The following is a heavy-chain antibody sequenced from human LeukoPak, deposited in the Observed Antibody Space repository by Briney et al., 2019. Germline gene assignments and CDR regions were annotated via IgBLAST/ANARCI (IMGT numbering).Heavy chain of an antibody. D-gene: IGHD3-10*01. CDR1: GFTFSSYA. CDR2: ISGSGDST. Sequence: GGSLRLSCAASGFTFSSYAMSWVRQAPGKGLEWVSGISGSGDSTYYADSVKGRFTISRDNSKNTLYLQMNSLRAEDTAVCYCAKGYGSGSPGAFDIWGQGTMVTVSS. CDR3: AKGYGSGSPGAFDI. J-gene: IGHJ3*02. V-gene: IGHV3-23*01.